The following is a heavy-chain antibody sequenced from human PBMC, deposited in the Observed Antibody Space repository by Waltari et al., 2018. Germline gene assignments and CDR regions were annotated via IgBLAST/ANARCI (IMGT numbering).Heavy chain of an antibody. D-gene: IGHD3-10*01. Sequence: QVQLVQSGAEVTKPGSSVKVSCKASGGTFSSYAISWVRQAPGQGLEWMGGIIPIFGTANDAQKFKGRVTITADKSTSTAYMESRILTSEAPVVYYCAREGAYGSGSSYFDLWGRGTLVTVSP. CDR2: IIPIFGTA. CDR3: AREGAYGSGSSYFDL. CDR1: GGTFSSYA. J-gene: IGHJ2*01. V-gene: IGHV1-69*14.